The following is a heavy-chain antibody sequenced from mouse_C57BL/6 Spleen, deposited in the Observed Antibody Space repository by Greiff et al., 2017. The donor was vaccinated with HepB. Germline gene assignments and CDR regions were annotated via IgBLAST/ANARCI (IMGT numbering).Heavy chain of an antibody. CDR2: IYPGNSDT. Sequence: EVQLQQSGTVLARPGASVKMSCKTSGYTFTSYWMHWVKQRPGKGLEWIGAIYPGNSDTSYNQKFKGKAKLTAVTSASTAYMELSSLTNEDAAVYYCTRDENWEARFAYWGQGTLVTVSA. CDR1: GYTFTSYW. CDR3: TRDENWEARFAY. J-gene: IGHJ3*01. D-gene: IGHD4-1*01. V-gene: IGHV1-5*01.